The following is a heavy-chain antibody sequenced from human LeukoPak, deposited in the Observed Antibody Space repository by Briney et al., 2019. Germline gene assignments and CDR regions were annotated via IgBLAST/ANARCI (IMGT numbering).Heavy chain of an antibody. Sequence: GGSLRLSCAASDFSFSNYWMTWLRQAPGKGLEWVSSISSSSSYIYYADSVKGRFTISRDNARNSLYLQMNSLRAEDTAVYYCARGEDTAMVTGGYNWFDPWGQGTLVTVSS. CDR1: DFSFSNYW. CDR3: ARGEDTAMVTGGYNWFDP. V-gene: IGHV3-21*01. J-gene: IGHJ5*02. CDR2: ISSSSSYI. D-gene: IGHD5-18*01.